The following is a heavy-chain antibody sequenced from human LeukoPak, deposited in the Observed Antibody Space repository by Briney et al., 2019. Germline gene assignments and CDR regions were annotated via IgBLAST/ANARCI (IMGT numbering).Heavy chain of an antibody. CDR2: IKQDGSEK. J-gene: IGHJ4*02. Sequence: GGSLRLSCAASGFTFTSYWMSWVRQPPGKGLEWVANIKQDGSEKYYLESVKGRFTISRGNAKNSLYLQMDNLRAEDTAVYYCATDGSPFDNWGQGILVTVSS. CDR1: GFTFTSYW. V-gene: IGHV3-7*01. CDR3: ATDGSPFDN.